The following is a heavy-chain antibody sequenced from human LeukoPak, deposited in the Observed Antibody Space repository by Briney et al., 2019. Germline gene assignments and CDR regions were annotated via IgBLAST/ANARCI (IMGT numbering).Heavy chain of an antibody. CDR1: GFTFSSYA. D-gene: IGHD3-10*01. Sequence: PGGSLRLSCAASGFTFSSYAMSWVRQAPGKGPEWVSAISGSGGSTYYADSVKGRFTISRDNSKNTLYLQMNSLRAEDTAVYYCVYYGSGSYYPFGYWGQGTLVTVSS. J-gene: IGHJ4*02. V-gene: IGHV3-23*01. CDR2: ISGSGGST. CDR3: VYYGSGSYYPFGY.